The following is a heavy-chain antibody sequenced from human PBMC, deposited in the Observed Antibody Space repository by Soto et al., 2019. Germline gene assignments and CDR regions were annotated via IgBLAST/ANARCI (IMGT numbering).Heavy chain of an antibody. J-gene: IGHJ5*02. CDR2: IYPTGST. Sequence: SETLSLTSNASGDSFSNYYCNWVRKTAGKGLEWIGRIYPTGSTTYNPSLKSRLTMSADTSKNQFSLRLTSMNAADTAVYYCATGRSEVVPGAMDTWGQGTMVTVAS. V-gene: IGHV4-4*07. CDR1: GDSFSNYY. CDR3: ATGRSEVVPGAMDT. D-gene: IGHD2-2*01.